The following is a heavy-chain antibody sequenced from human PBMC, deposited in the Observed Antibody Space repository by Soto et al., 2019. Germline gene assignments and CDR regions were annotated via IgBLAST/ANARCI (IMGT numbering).Heavy chain of an antibody. CDR1: GFTFSSYA. V-gene: IGHV3-23*01. J-gene: IGHJ4*02. Sequence: PGGSLRLSCAASGFTFSSYAMRWVRQAPGKGLEWVSAISGNGGSTYYADSVKGRFTISRDNSKHTLYLQMNSLRAEDTAVYYCSRRGPGTYFDYWGQGTPVTVSS. CDR3: SRRGPGTYFDY. D-gene: IGHD6-13*01. CDR2: ISGNGGST.